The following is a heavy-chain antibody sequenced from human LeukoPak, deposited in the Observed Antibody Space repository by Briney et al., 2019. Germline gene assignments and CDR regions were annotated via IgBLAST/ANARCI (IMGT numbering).Heavy chain of an antibody. CDR2: ISTYNGNT. CDR1: GYIFTSYY. J-gene: IGHJ4*02. D-gene: IGHD5/OR15-5a*01. V-gene: IGHV1-18*04. CDR3: ASVSPPGVDY. Sequence: ASVKVSCKASGYIFTSYYMHWVRQAPGQGLEWMGWISTYNGNTNYAPKLQGRVTMTTDTSTSTAYMELRSLRSDDTAVYYCASVSPPGVDYWGQGTLVTVFS.